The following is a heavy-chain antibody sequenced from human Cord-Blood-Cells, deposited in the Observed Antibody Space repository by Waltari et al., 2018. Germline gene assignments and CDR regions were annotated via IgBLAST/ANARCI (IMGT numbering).Heavy chain of an antibody. CDR2: ISSSSSYI. CDR1: GFTVSSHS. V-gene: IGHV3-21*01. J-gene: IGHJ4*02. D-gene: IGHD6-13*01. Sequence: EVQLVESGGGLVKPGGSLRLSCAASGFTVSSHSMTWVRQAPGKGLEWLSSISSSSSYIYYADSVKGRFTISRDNAKNSLYLQMNSLRAEDTAVYYCARGPRQLDLDYWGQGTLVTVSS. CDR3: ARGPRQLDLDY.